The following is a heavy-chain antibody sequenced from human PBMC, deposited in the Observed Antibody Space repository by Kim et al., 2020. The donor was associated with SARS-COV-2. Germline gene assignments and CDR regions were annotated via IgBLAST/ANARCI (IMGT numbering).Heavy chain of an antibody. CDR2: ISSSSSYI. V-gene: IGHV3-21*01. CDR1: GFTFSSYS. Sequence: GGSLRLSCAASGFTFSSYSMNWVRQAPGKGLEWVSSISSSSSYIYYADSVKGRFTISRDNAKNSLYLQMNSLRAEDTAVYYCARGCSGGSCYYAFDIWGQGTMVTVSS. CDR3: ARGCSGGSCYYAFDI. J-gene: IGHJ3*02. D-gene: IGHD2-15*01.